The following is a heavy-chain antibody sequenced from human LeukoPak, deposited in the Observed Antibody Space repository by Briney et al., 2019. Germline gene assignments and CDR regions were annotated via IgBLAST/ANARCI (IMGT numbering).Heavy chain of an antibody. CDR3: ARVGGQAMKRAFDI. V-gene: IGHV4-61*02. CDR2: IYTSGST. Sequence: PSETLSLTCTVSGGSISSGSYYWSWIRQPAGKGLEWIEGIYTSGSTDYNPSLKSRVTISVDTSKNQFSLKLSSVTAADTAVYYCARVGGQAMKRAFDIWGQGTMVTVSS. CDR1: GGSISSGSYY. D-gene: IGHD5-18*01. J-gene: IGHJ3*02.